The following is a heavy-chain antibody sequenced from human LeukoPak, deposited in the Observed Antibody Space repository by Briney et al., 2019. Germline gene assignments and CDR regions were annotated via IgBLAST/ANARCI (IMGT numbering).Heavy chain of an antibody. CDR3: ARVPVVVTATPYYFDY. D-gene: IGHD2-21*02. V-gene: IGHV4-38-2*02. CDR1: GYSISSGYY. CDR2: IYHSGST. Sequence: SETLSLTCTVSGYSISSGYYWGWIRQPPGKGLEWIGSIYHSGSTYYNPSLKSRVTISVDTSKNQFSLKLSSVTAADTAVYYCARVPVVVTATPYYFDYWGQGTLVTVSS. J-gene: IGHJ4*02.